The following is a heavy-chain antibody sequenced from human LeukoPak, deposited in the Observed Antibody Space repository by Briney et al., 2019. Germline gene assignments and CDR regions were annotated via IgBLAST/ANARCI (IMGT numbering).Heavy chain of an antibody. Sequence: PGGSLRLSCAASGFTFSSYEMNWVRQAPGKGLEWVSYISSSGSTIYYADSVKGRFTISRDNAKNSLYLQMNSLSAEDTAVYYCARFWTYSSSWYIFDDWGQGTLVTVSS. CDR3: ARFWTYSSSWYIFDD. J-gene: IGHJ4*02. CDR1: GFTFSSYE. V-gene: IGHV3-48*03. CDR2: ISSSGSTI. D-gene: IGHD6-13*01.